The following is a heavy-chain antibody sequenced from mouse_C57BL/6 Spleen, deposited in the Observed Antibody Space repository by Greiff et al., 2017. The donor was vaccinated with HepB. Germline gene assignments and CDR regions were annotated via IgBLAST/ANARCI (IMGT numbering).Heavy chain of an antibody. V-gene: IGHV5-6*01. J-gene: IGHJ4*01. Sequence: EVKLVESGGDLVKPGGSLKLSCAASGFTFSSFGMSWVRQTPDKRLEWVATISSGGSYTYYPDSVKGRFTISRANAKNTLYLQLRSLKTEDTAMYYCARHGDSYYRDYAMDYWGQGTSVTVSS. D-gene: IGHD2-3*01. CDR1: GFTFSSFG. CDR2: ISSGGSYT. CDR3: ARHGDSYYRDYAMDY.